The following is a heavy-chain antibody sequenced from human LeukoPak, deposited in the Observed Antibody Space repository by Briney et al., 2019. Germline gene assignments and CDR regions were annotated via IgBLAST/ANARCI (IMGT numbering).Heavy chain of an antibody. Sequence: WIRQPPGKGLEWVANIKRDGSDKNYVDSVKGRFTISRDNAKNSLYLQMNSVRVEDTAVYYCAREPDWFDPWGQGTLVTVSS. CDR3: AREPDWFDP. CDR2: IKRDGSDK. J-gene: IGHJ5*02. V-gene: IGHV3-7*01.